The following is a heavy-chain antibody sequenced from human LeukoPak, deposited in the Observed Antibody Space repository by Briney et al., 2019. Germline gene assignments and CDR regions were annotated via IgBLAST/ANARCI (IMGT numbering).Heavy chain of an antibody. D-gene: IGHD5-12*01. CDR2: INPNSGGT. CDR3: AREKIGSGYDQDLDY. CDR1: GYTFTGYY. V-gene: IGHV1-2*02. J-gene: IGHJ4*02. Sequence: ASVKVSCKASGYTFTGYYMHWVRQAPGRGLEWMGWINPNSGGTNYAQKFQGRVTMTRDTSISTAYMELSRLRSDDTAVYYCAREKIGSGYDQDLDYWGQGTLVTVSS.